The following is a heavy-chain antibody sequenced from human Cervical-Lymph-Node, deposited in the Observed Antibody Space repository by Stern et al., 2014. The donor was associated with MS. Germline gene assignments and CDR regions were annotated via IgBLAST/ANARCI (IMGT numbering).Heavy chain of an antibody. Sequence: EVQLVESGGGLVQPGGSLSLSCAASGFSFRDFYMDWVRQAPGQGLEWVGRSRNKAKSYTTDYAASVKGRFTISRDDSKNSLYLQMNSLKTEDTAVYYCSRDSSGDYWGPGTLVTVSS. V-gene: IGHV3-72*01. J-gene: IGHJ4*02. CDR2: SRNKAKSYTT. CDR1: GFSFRDFY. CDR3: SRDSSGDY.